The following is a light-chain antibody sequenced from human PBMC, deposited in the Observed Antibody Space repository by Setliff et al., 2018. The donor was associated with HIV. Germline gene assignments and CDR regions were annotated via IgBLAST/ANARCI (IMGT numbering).Light chain of an antibody. CDR1: SNDVGRYDL. V-gene: IGLV2-23*01. CDR2: QAT. Sequence: QSVLTQPASVYGSPGQSITLSCTGTSNDVGRYDLVSWYQQHPARAPRLIIYQATRRPSGVSNRFSGSKSGNVASLTISGLQAEDEADYYCCSNTGSNTFVVGTGTKVTVL. CDR3: CSNTGSNTFV. J-gene: IGLJ1*01.